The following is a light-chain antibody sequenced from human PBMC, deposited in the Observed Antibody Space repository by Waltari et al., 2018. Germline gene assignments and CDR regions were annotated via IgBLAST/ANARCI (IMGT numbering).Light chain of an antibody. V-gene: IGKV2-29*02. CDR2: RVS. CDR1: QSLLHSNGNTD. CDR3: LQALQTPWT. J-gene: IGKJ1*01. Sequence: DIVMTQTPLSLPVTPGEPASISCRSSQSLLHSNGNTDLYWYLQKPGQPPRLLIYRVSNRVSGVPDRFSGSGSGTDFTLKISRLEAEDVGVYYCLQALQTPWTFGQGTKVEIK.